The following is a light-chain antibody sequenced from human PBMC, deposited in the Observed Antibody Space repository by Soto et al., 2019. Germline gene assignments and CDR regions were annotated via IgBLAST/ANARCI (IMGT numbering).Light chain of an antibody. J-gene: IGKJ2*01. V-gene: IGKV3-15*01. CDR3: QQYNDWPPYT. Sequence: EIVMTQSPATLSVSPGERATLSCRASQSVSRNLAWHQQKPGQAPRLLIYGASTRATGIPDRFSGSGSGTEFTLTISSLQSEDFAVYYCQQYNDWPPYTFGQGTKLEIK. CDR2: GAS. CDR1: QSVSRN.